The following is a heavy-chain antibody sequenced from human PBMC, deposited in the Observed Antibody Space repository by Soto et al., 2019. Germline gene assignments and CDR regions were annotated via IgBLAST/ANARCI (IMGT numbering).Heavy chain of an antibody. D-gene: IGHD4-4*01. CDR3: ARDFYDYSNYFDY. CDR2: ISSSGNIQ. V-gene: IGHV3-11*01. Sequence: GGSLRLSCAASGFTLSDYYMSWIRQAPGKGREWVSYISSSGNIQNYADSVKGRFNISRDNAKNSMYLQMNSLRAEDTAVYYCARDFYDYSNYFDYWGQGTLVTVSS. J-gene: IGHJ4*02. CDR1: GFTLSDYY.